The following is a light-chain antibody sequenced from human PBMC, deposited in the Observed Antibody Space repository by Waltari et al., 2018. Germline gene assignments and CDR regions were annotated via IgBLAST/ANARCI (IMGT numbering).Light chain of an antibody. J-gene: IGKJ1*01. CDR3: QKYGTLPAT. CDR2: DAS. CDR1: QSVSRT. V-gene: IGKV3-20*01. Sequence: EIVLTQSPGTLSLSPGERPTLPCRASQSVSRTLAWYQQKPGQAPRLLISDASTRATGIPDRFSGSGSGTDFSLTISRLEPEDFAVYYCQKYGTLPATFGQGTKVEIK.